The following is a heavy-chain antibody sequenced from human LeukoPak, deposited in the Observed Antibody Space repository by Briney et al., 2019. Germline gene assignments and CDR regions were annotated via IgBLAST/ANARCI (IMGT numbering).Heavy chain of an antibody. CDR1: GYTFTSYA. CDR3: ARAKYSSSWYPIDYYYYMDV. CDR2: INTNTGNP. Sequence: ASVKVSCKASGYTFTSYAMSWVRQAPGQGLEWMGWINTNTGNPTYAQGFTGRFVFSLDTSVSTAYLQISSLKAEDTAVYYCARAKYSSSWYPIDYYYYMDVWGKGTTVTVSS. V-gene: IGHV7-4-1*02. D-gene: IGHD6-13*01. J-gene: IGHJ6*03.